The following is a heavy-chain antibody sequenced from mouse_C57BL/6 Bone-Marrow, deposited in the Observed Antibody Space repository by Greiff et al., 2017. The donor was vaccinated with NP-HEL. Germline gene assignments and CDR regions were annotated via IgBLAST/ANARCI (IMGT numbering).Heavy chain of an antibody. J-gene: IGHJ1*03. D-gene: IGHD4-1*01. CDR3: ARRRPLGRDWYFDV. Sequence: QVQLQQPGAELVRPGSSVKLSCKASGYTFTSYWMDWVKQRPGQGLEWIGNIYPSDSETHYNQKFKDKATLTVDKSSSTAYMQLSSLTSEDSAVYYGARRRPLGRDWYFDVWGTGTTVTVSS. CDR1: GYTFTSYW. V-gene: IGHV1-61*01. CDR2: IYPSDSET.